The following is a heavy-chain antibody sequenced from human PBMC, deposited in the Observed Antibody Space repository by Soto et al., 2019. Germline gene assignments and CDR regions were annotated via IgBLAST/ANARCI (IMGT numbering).Heavy chain of an antibody. CDR1: GYTFTNHD. D-gene: IGHD4-4*01. CDR2: MNPNSGNV. CDR3: ARGYSNYGYYGMDV. J-gene: IGHJ6*02. Sequence: QVQLVQSGAEVKKPGASVKVSCKASGYTFTNHDINWVRQATGQGLEWMGWMNPNSGNVGYAQKFQGRVTMTRNTSISTAYMELSSLRSEDTAVYYCARGYSNYGYYGMDVWGQGTTVPVSS. V-gene: IGHV1-8*01.